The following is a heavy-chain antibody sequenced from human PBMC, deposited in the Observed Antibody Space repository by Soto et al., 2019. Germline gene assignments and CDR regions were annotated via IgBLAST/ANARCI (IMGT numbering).Heavy chain of an antibody. V-gene: IGHV3-33*01. CDR1: GFTFSSHG. CDR2: IWYDGSNK. Sequence: VQLVESGGGLVKPGGSPRLSCTASGFTFSSHGMHWVRQAPGKGLEWVAIIWYDGSNKYYADSVKGRFIISRDNSKNTLYLQMNSLRAEDTAVYYCARGTDYGDYTDWGQGTLVTVSS. CDR3: ARGTDYGDYTD. D-gene: IGHD4-17*01. J-gene: IGHJ4*02.